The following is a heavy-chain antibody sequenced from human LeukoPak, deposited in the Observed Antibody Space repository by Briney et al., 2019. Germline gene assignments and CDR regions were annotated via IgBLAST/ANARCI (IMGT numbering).Heavy chain of an antibody. CDR3: AREVAATTGLGY. V-gene: IGHV1-69*13. CDR2: IIPIFGTA. CDR1: GGTFSSYA. J-gene: IGHJ4*02. Sequence: ASVKVSCKASGGTFSSYAISWVRQAPGQGLEWMGGIIPIFGTANYAQKFQGRVTITADESTSTAYMELSRLRSDDTAVYYCAREVAATTGLGYWGQGTLVTVSS. D-gene: IGHD2-15*01.